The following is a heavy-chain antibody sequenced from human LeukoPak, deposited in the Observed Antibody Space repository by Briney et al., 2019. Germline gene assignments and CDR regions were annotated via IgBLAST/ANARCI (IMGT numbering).Heavy chain of an antibody. J-gene: IGHJ4*02. Sequence: PGGSLRLSCAVSGCTFSNAWMSWVRQAPGKGLEWVGRIKSKTDGGTTDYAAPVKGRFTISRDDSKNTLYLQMNSLKTEDTAVYYCTTGSHGDPSRFDYWGQGTLVTVSS. V-gene: IGHV3-15*01. CDR2: IKSKTDGGTT. CDR1: GCTFSNAW. CDR3: TTGSHGDPSRFDY. D-gene: IGHD4-17*01.